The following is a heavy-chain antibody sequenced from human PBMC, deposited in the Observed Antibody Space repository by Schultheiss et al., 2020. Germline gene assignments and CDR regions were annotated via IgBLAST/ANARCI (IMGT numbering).Heavy chain of an antibody. CDR3: AREDVFREANWFDP. Sequence: GGSLRLFCAASGFTFSSYAMSWVRQAPGKGLEWVSAISGSGGSTYYADSVKGRFTISRDNAKNSLYLQMNSLRAEDTAVYYCAREDVFREANWFDPWGQGTLVTVSS. J-gene: IGHJ5*02. CDR1: GFTFSSYA. V-gene: IGHV3-23*01. CDR2: ISGSGGST. D-gene: IGHD1-26*01.